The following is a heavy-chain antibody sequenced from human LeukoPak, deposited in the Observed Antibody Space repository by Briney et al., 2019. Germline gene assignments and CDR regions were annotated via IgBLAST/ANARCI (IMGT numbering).Heavy chain of an antibody. V-gene: IGHV1-2*02. CDR2: ISRRSGGT. CDR3: ARSYGSGRRDAFDI. D-gene: IGHD3-10*01. Sequence: AAVKLTFKASAYTFTDYYMHWVRQAPAQGREWMGWISRRSGGTSSAKKFQGRHRMTRDTSIRTAYMELSRLRSDDTAVYYCARSYGSGRRDAFDIWGLGTMVIVSS. CDR1: AYTFTDYY. J-gene: IGHJ3*02.